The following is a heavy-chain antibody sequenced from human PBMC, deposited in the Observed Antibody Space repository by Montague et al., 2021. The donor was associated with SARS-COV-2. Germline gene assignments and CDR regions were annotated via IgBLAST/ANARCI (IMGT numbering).Heavy chain of an antibody. Sequence: CAISGDSVSAYGVTWDWNRKSPSSGLEWLGMTIYTGSAWYNEYAESVKGRITINPDTPKNQFSLHLTSVTPEDTAVYYCARHSYRTFDFWGQGTLVTVSS. D-gene: IGHD3-10*01. J-gene: IGHJ4*02. CDR3: ARHSYRTFDF. CDR2: TIYTGSAWYN. V-gene: IGHV6-1*01. CDR1: GDSVSAYGVT.